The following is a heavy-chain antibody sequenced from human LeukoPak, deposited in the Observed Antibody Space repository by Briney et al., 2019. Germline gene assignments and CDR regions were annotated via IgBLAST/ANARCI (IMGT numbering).Heavy chain of an antibody. V-gene: IGHV3-15*01. CDR2: SQNPSSGWTT. Sequence: PGGSLTLCCTASGFTFSSAWMNWVRQAPGKGLEWLGRSQNPSSGWTTDYAAPVKGRFTILRDDSKTTWYLQMNSLKTDDTAVYYCIRVKSWDTRFYLDSWGQGTLVIVSS. D-gene: IGHD1-26*01. CDR3: IRVKSWDTRFYLDS. CDR1: GFTFSSAW. J-gene: IGHJ4*02.